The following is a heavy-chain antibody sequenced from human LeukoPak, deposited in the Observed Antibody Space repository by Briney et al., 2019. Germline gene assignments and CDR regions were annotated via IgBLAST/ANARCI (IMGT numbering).Heavy chain of an antibody. D-gene: IGHD2-8*01. CDR1: GESFNGYY. CDR3: AQNGQSGFSFDP. CDR2: IYQSGGT. V-gene: IGHV4-34*01. Sequence: SETLSLTCAVVGESFNGYYWSWIRQSPGKGLEWIGEIYQSGGTNYNPSLKSRVTISQDTSKKQFSLRLASVTAADTGVYYCAQNGQSGFSFDPWGQGTLVTVSS. J-gene: IGHJ5*02.